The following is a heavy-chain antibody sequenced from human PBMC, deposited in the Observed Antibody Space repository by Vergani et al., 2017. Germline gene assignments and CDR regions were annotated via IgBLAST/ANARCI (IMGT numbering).Heavy chain of an antibody. D-gene: IGHD5-18*01. CDR1: GGSFSGYY. J-gene: IGHJ4*02. V-gene: IGHV4-34*01. CDR3: ARGGWIQLWLLDY. CDR2: INHSGST. Sequence: QVQLQQWGAGLLKPSETLSLTCAVYGGSFSGYYWSWIRQPPGKGLEWIGEINHSGSTNYNPSRKSRVTISVDTSKNQFSLKLSSVTAADTAVYYCARGGWIQLWLLDYWGQGTLVTVSS.